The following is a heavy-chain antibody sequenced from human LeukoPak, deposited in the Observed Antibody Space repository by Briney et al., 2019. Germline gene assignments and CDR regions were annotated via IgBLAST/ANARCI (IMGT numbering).Heavy chain of an antibody. V-gene: IGHV4-59*08. Sequence: PSETLSLTCTVSGGSISSYYWSWIRQPPGKGLEWIGYIYYSGSTNYDPSLKSPVTISVDPSKNQFSLKLSSVTAADTAVYYCARHLSYSSGSDAFDIWGQGTMVTVSS. CDR3: ARHLSYSSGSDAFDI. D-gene: IGHD6-19*01. CDR1: GGSISSYY. CDR2: IYYSGST. J-gene: IGHJ3*02.